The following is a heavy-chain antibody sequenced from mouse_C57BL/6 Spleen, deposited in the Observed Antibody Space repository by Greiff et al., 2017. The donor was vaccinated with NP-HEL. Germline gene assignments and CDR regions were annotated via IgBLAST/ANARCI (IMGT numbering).Heavy chain of an antibody. CDR2: FYPGSGST. Sequence: QVQLQQSGAELVKPGASVKLSCKASGYNFTEYTIHWVKQRSGQGLEWIGWFYPGSGSTKYNEKFKDKATLTADKSSSTVYLCLIRVTSEDAAVYCCARHKNYYGSYWYFDVWGTGTTVTVSS. CDR1: GYNFTEYT. CDR3: ARHKNYYGSYWYFDV. V-gene: IGHV1-62-2*01. J-gene: IGHJ1*03. D-gene: IGHD1-1*01.